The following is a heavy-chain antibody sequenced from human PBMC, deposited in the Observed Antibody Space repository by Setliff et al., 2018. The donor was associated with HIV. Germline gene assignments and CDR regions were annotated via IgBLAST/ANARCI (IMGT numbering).Heavy chain of an antibody. V-gene: IGHV3-23*01. D-gene: IGHD6-6*01. CDR1: GFTFSTYA. Sequence: GGSLRLSCAASGFTFSTYAMSWVRQAPGKGLEWVSAISASGGSTYYADFVKGRFTISRDNSKNTLYLQMNSLRAEDTAVYYCAKYSSSSVFFDFWGQGTLVTVSS. CDR3: AKYSSSSVFFDF. J-gene: IGHJ4*02. CDR2: ISASGGST.